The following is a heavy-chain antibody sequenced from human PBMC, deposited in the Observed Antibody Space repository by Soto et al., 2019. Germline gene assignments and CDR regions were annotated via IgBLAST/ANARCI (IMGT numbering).Heavy chain of an antibody. CDR2: IGPAGDT. V-gene: IGHV3-13*01. D-gene: IGHD5-18*01. CDR1: GFTCSNYD. J-gene: IGHJ4*02. Sequence: GGSLRLSCAASGFTCSNYDMHWVRQATGKGLEWVSAIGPAGDTFYPGSVKGRFTISRENAKNSLYLQMNSLRAGDTAVYYCARVPKGQLWTFDYWGQGTLVTVSS. CDR3: ARVPKGQLWTFDY.